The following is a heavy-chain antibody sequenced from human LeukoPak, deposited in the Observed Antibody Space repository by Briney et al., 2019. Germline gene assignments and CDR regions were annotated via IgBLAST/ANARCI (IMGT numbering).Heavy chain of an antibody. V-gene: IGHV5-51*01. CDR2: IYPDDSDT. CDR3: ARQGGGVGATRVDY. J-gene: IGHJ4*02. Sequence: GESLKISCKHSEYSFPNYCIGWVRQMPGKGLEWMGIIYPDDSDTRYSPSFQGQVTISADKSISTAYLQWSSLKASDTAMYYCARQGGGVGATRVDYWGQGTLVTVSS. CDR1: EYSFPNYC. D-gene: IGHD1-26*01.